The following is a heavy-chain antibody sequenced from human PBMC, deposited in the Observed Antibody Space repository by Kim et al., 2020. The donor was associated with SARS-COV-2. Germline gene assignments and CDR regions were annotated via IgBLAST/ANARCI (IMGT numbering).Heavy chain of an antibody. Sequence: SETLSLTCSVSEVSVNTYFWTWVRQPPGKSLEWIGQIDYSESTIYNPSLQSRLTISADTSKKQFSLKLTSVTAADTAVYYCAASSGGDYRHVFDIWGQGTTVTVSS. CDR1: EVSVNTYF. CDR3: AASSGGDYRHVFDI. D-gene: IGHD2-21*02. J-gene: IGHJ3*02. CDR2: IDYSEST. V-gene: IGHV4-59*02.